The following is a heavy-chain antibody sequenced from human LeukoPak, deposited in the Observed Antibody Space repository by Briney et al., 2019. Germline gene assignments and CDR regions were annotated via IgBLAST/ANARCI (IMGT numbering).Heavy chain of an antibody. J-gene: IGHJ6*02. CDR2: ISSSSSYI. D-gene: IGHD3-10*01. V-gene: IGHV3-21*03. Sequence: GGSLRLSCAASGFTFSSYSMNWVRQAPGKGLEWVSYISSSSSYIYYADSVKGRFTISRDNAKNSLYLQMNSLRAEDTAVYYCARDGITMVRGYYYYGMDVWGQGTTVTVSS. CDR1: GFTFSSYS. CDR3: ARDGITMVRGYYYYGMDV.